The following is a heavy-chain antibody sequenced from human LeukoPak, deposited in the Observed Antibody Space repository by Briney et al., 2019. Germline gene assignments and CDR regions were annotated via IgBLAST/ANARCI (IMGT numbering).Heavy chain of an antibody. D-gene: IGHD2-2*01. Sequence: HPGGSLRLSCAASGFTFSSIAMHWVRQAPGKGLEWVAVISYDGSNKYYADYVKGRFTISRDNSKNTLYLEMNSLRAEDTAVYYCASGYCGRTTRSPPFDYWGQGTLVTVSS. CDR3: ASGYCGRTTRSPPFDY. CDR1: GFTFSSIA. J-gene: IGHJ4*02. CDR2: ISYDGSNK. V-gene: IGHV3-30-3*01.